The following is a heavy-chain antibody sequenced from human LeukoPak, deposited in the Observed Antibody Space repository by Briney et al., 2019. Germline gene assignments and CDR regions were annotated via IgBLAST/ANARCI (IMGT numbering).Heavy chain of an antibody. V-gene: IGHV3-23*01. CDR2: ISGSGGST. D-gene: IGHD1-26*01. CDR1: GFNLWSYA. Sequence: GGAPRPSLAGSGFNLWSYAMSLGPPAPGKGVEWVPAISGSGGSTYYADSVKGRFTISRDNSKNTLYLQMNSLRAEDTAVYYCAKDSEWELRSCFDYWGQGTLVTVSS. J-gene: IGHJ4*02. CDR3: AKDSEWELRSCFDY.